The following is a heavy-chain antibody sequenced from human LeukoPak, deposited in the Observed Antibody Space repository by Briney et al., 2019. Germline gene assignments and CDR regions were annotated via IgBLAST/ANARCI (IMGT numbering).Heavy chain of an antibody. CDR1: GGTFSSYA. Sequence: SVKVSCKASGGTFSSYAISWLRQAPGQGLEWMGRIIPIFGTANYAQKFQGRVTITTDESTSTAYMELSSLRSEDTAVYYCARATPYSSSDQDFDYWGQGTLVTVSS. D-gene: IGHD6-6*01. CDR2: IIPIFGTA. V-gene: IGHV1-69*05. J-gene: IGHJ4*02. CDR3: ARATPYSSSDQDFDY.